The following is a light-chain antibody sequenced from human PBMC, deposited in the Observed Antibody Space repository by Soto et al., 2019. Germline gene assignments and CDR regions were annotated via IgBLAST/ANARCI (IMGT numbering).Light chain of an antibody. CDR3: SSYTSRSTLVV. Sequence: QSALTQPASVSGSPGQSITISCTGNSSDVGGYNYVSWYQQHPGKAPKLLIYEVSNRPSGVSNRFSGSKSGNTASLTISGLQAEDVADYYCSSYTSRSTLVVFGGGTKLTVL. V-gene: IGLV2-14*01. CDR2: EVS. CDR1: SSDVGGYNY. J-gene: IGLJ2*01.